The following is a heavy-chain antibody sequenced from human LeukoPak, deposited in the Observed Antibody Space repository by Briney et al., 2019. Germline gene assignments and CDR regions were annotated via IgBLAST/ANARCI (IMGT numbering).Heavy chain of an antibody. CDR3: AKDIGRYYYDSSGYYDY. J-gene: IGHJ4*02. D-gene: IGHD3-22*01. V-gene: IGHV3-9*03. CDR2: ISWNSGSI. CDR1: GFTFDDYA. Sequence: GRSLRLSCAASGFTFDDYAMHWVRQAPGKGLEWVSGISWNSGSIGYADSVKGRFTNSRDNAKNSLYLQMNSLRAEDMALYYCAKDIGRYYYDSSGYYDYWGQGTLVTVSS.